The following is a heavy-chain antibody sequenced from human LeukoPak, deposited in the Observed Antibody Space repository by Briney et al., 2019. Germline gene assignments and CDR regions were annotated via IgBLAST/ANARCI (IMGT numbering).Heavy chain of an antibody. V-gene: IGHV4-34*01. Sequence: SETLSLTCAVYGGSFSGYYWSWIRQPPGKGLEWIGEINHSGSTNYNPSLKSRVTISVDTSKNQFSLKLSSVTAADTAVYYCARRPSKIAVAGIYYYMDVWGKGTTVTISS. CDR1: GGSFSGYY. J-gene: IGHJ6*03. CDR2: INHSGST. CDR3: ARRPSKIAVAGIYYYMDV. D-gene: IGHD6-19*01.